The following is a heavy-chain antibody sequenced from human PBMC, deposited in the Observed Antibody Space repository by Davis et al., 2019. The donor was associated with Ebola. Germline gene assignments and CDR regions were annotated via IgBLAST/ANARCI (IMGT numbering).Heavy chain of an antibody. D-gene: IGHD3-10*01. V-gene: IGHV3-33*03. CDR2: IWYDGSNK. CDR1: GFTFSIYG. CDR3: ASALLWFRD. J-gene: IGHJ4*02. Sequence: GGSLRLSCAASGFTFSIYGMHWVRQAPGKGLEWVAVIWYDGSNKYYVDSVKGRFTISRDNAKNSLYLQMNSLRAEDTAVYYCASALLWFRDWGQGTLVTVSS.